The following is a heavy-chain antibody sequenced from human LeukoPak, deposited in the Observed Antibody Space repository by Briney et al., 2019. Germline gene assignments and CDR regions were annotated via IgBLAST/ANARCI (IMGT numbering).Heavy chain of an antibody. CDR2: FHNSRTT. J-gene: IGHJ5*02. D-gene: IGHD3-10*01. CDR3: ARGHLGLSP. Sequence: PSETLSLTCTVSGGSISGYSWTWIRQPPGQGLEWIGYFHNSRTTSYNPSLTGRVIISVDTAMGQISLKLNPVTAADTAVYYCARGHLGLSPWGQGTLVTVSS. V-gene: IGHV4-59*01. CDR1: GGSISGYS.